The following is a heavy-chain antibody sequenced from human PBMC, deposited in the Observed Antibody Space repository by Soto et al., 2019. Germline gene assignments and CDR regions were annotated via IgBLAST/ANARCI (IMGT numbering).Heavy chain of an antibody. CDR3: ASSYCSGSSCYKGGFDI. V-gene: IGHV4-31*03. CDR2: IYYSGST. J-gene: IGHJ3*02. CDR1: GGSISSGGYY. D-gene: IGHD2-15*01. Sequence: KTSETLSLTCTVSGGSISSGGYYWSWIRQHPGEGLEWIGYIYYSGSTYYNPSLKSRVTISVDTSKNQFSLKLSSVTAADTAVYYCASSYCSGSSCYKGGFDIWGQGTMVTVSS.